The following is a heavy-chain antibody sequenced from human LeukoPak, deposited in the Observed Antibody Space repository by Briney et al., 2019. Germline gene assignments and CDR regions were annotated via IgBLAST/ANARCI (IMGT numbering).Heavy chain of an antibody. V-gene: IGHV7-4-1*02. CDR1: GYTFTSYD. CDR3: ARVLVSGYDPPSDY. D-gene: IGHD5-12*01. CDR2: INTNTGNP. Sequence: GASVKVSCKASGYTFTSYDINWVRQAPRQRLEWMGWINTNTGNPTYAQGFTGRFVFSLDTSVSTAYLQISSLKAEDTAVYYCARVLVSGYDPPSDYWGQGTLVTVSS. J-gene: IGHJ4*02.